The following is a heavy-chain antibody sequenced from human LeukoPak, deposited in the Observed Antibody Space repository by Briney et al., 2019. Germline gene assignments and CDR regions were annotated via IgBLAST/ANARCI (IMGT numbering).Heavy chain of an antibody. V-gene: IGHV3-23*01. Sequence: GGSLSLSCAASGFTFSSYAMNWVRQAPGKGLEWVSAISGSGGSTYYADSVKGRFTISRDNSKNTLYLQMNSLRAEDTAVYYCAKDLYSSSWYLYFQHWGQGTLVTVSS. CDR1: GFTFSSYA. J-gene: IGHJ1*01. CDR3: AKDLYSSSWYLYFQH. D-gene: IGHD6-13*01. CDR2: ISGSGGST.